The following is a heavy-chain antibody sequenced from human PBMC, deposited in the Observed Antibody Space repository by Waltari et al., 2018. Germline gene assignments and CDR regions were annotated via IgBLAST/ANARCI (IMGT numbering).Heavy chain of an antibody. Sequence: QVQLVQSGTEVKKPGASVRVSCKASGYTFIDHYIHWVRQAPRQGIEWMGWMNPNSGGTNYAQNFQGRVTMTREKSNSTAYMELTRMTSGDTAIYYCARDGGFDFWGQGSLVTVSS. CDR3: ARDGGFDF. D-gene: IGHD2-15*01. CDR1: GYTFIDHY. J-gene: IGHJ4*02. CDR2: MNPNSGGT. V-gene: IGHV1-2*02.